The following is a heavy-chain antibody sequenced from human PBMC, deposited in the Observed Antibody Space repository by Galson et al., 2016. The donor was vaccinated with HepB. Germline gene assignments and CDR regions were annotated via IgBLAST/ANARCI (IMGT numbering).Heavy chain of an antibody. D-gene: IGHD5-12*01. V-gene: IGHV3-21*01. CDR3: VRGAGGYAPHFDY. Sequence: SLRLSCAASGYTFSSYAMSWVRQAPGKGLEWVSFISSHNSNIYYADSVNGRFTISRDNAYNSLYLQMNSLRVEDTAVYYCVRGAGGYAPHFDYWGQGTLVTVSS. CDR2: ISSHNSNI. J-gene: IGHJ4*02. CDR1: GYTFSSYA.